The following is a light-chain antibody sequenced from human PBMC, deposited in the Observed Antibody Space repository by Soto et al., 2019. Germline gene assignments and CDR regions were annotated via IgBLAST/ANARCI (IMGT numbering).Light chain of an antibody. V-gene: IGLV1-44*01. CDR3: AAWDDSLDGPT. CDR1: TSNIGTYT. CDR2: GSD. J-gene: IGLJ2*01. Sequence: QSVLSQPPSTSGTPGQRVTISCSGGTSNIGTYTVSWYQQFPETAPRLLIYGSDRRPSGVPDRFSGSKSGTSASLSIGGLHSEDEAHDYCAAWDDSLDGPTFGGGTKLTVL.